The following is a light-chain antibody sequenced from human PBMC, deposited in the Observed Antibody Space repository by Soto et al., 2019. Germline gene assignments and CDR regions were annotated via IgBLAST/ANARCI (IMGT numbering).Light chain of an antibody. CDR2: AVT. V-gene: IGLV2-14*03. CDR3: SSYTTSSTVV. CDR1: SSDVGGYDY. Sequence: QSALTQPASVSGSPGQSITISCTGSSSDVGGYDYVCWYQQYPGQAPKLIIYAVTDRPSGVSNRFSGSKSGNTASLIISGLQAEDEADYYCSSYTTSSTVVFGGGTKLTVL. J-gene: IGLJ2*01.